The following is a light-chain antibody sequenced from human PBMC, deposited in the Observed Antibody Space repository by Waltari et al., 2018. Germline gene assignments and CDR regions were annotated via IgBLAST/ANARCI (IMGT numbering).Light chain of an antibody. J-gene: IGLJ1*01. CDR1: NLGDKY. CDR2: QES. Sequence: SYELTQPPSVSVSPGQTASITCSGDNLGDKYACWYQQKPGQSPVLVIYQESKRPSGIPERFSGSNSGNTATLTISGTQAMDEADYYCQAWDSSTGVFGTGTKVTVL. V-gene: IGLV3-1*01. CDR3: QAWDSSTGV.